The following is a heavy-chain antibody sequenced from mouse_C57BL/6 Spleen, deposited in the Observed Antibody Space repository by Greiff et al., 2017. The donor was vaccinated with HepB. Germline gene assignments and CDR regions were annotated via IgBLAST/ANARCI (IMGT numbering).Heavy chain of an antibody. CDR2: ISDGGSYT. CDR3: ARDQLTGNYFDY. J-gene: IGHJ2*01. CDR1: GFTFSSYA. D-gene: IGHD4-1*01. Sequence: EVQVVESGGGLVKPGGSLKLSCAASGFTFSSYAMSWVRQTPEKRLEWVATISDGGSYTYYPDNVKGRFTISRDNAKNNLYLQMSHLKSEDTAMYYCARDQLTGNYFDYWGQGTTLTVSS. V-gene: IGHV5-4*01.